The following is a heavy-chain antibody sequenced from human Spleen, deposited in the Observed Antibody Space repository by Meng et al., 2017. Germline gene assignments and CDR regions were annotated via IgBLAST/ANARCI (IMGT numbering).Heavy chain of an antibody. V-gene: IGHV4-30-4*01. CDR2: ISYTGAP. J-gene: IGHJ5*02. CDR3: ARVVGDCVSCYKGWFDP. Sequence: QVQLQESGPRLVRHSQTLSLTCTVYGDSLTSCIFWIWIRKPPGKGLEYIGSISYTGAPYYNPSLKSRLTMSVDTAKNQFSLSLTSVTAADTAVYYCARVVGDCVSCYKGWFDPWGQGTLVTVSS. D-gene: IGHD2-2*02. CDR1: GDSLTSCIF.